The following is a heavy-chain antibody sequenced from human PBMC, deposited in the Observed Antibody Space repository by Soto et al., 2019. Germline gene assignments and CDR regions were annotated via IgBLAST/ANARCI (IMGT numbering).Heavy chain of an antibody. D-gene: IGHD1-7*01. J-gene: IGHJ6*02. Sequence: SGPTLVNPTQTLTLTCTFSGFSLSTSGMCVSWIRQPPGKALEWLALIDWDDDKYYSTSLKTRLTISKDASKNQVVLTMTNMDPVDTATYYCARIPAGTTAYYYYGMDVWGQGTKVTVYS. CDR3: ARIPAGTTAYYYYGMDV. V-gene: IGHV2-70*01. CDR2: IDWDDDK. CDR1: GFSLSTSGMC.